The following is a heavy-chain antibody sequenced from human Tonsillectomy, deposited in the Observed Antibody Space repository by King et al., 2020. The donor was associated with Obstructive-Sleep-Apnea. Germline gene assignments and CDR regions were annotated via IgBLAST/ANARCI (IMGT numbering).Heavy chain of an antibody. CDR2: MNPDSGNT. CDR1: AYTFTTYD. Sequence: QLVQSGAEVKKPGASVKVSCKASAYTFTTYDINWVRQATGQGLEWMGWMNPDSGNTGYARKFQGRVTMTRDTSISTAYMELSSLRSEDTAVYYCARGWQERDYWGQGTLLTVSS. D-gene: IGHD1-1*01. J-gene: IGHJ4*02. V-gene: IGHV1-8*01. CDR3: ARGWQERDY.